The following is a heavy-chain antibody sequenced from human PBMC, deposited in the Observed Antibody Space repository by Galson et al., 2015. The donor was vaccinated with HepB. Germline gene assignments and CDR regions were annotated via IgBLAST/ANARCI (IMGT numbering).Heavy chain of an antibody. CDR3: ANHSNAVSMGE. Sequence: SLRLSCAASGFTFSRFWMSWARQAPGKGLEWVANIKQDGSEKHYVDSVKDRFTISRDNAKNSLYLQVSNLRVEDTAVYYCANHSNAVSMGEWGQGTLVTVSS. D-gene: IGHD3-16*01. V-gene: IGHV3-7*03. J-gene: IGHJ4*02. CDR1: GFTFSRFW. CDR2: IKQDGSEK.